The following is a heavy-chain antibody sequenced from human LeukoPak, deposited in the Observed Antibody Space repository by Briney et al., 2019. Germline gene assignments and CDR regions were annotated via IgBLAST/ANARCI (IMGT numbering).Heavy chain of an antibody. D-gene: IGHD2-15*01. Sequence: SETLSLTCTVSGGSITSIHYYWGWIRQPPGKGLEWIGNIYYFGGTYSNPSLRSRVTISVDTSKNQFSLKLSSVTAADTALYYCARMTCGGGTCWWFDPWGQGTLVTVSS. V-gene: IGHV4-39*01. J-gene: IGHJ5*02. CDR2: IYYFGGT. CDR3: ARMTCGGGTCWWFDP. CDR1: GGSITSIHYY.